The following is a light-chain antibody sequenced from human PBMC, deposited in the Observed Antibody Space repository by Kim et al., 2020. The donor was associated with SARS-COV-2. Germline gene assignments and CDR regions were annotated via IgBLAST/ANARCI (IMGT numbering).Light chain of an antibody. Sequence: EIVLTQSPGTLSLSPGERATLSCRASQSVSRSLLAWYQQKSGQTPRLVIYDASIRGTGIPDRFSGSGSGTDFTLTISRVEPEDFAVYYCQQYASSPYTFGQGTKLEIK. CDR2: DAS. CDR3: QQYASSPYT. V-gene: IGKV3-20*01. CDR1: QSVSRSL. J-gene: IGKJ2*01.